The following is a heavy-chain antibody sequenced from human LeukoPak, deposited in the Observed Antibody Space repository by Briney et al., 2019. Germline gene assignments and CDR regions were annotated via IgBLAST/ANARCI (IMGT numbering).Heavy chain of an antibody. V-gene: IGHV1-2*02. Sequence: ASVKVSCKASGYTFTDYYMHWVRQAPGQGLEWMGWINLNSRGTNYAQKFQGRVTMTRDTSISTAYMELRSLRSDDTAVYYCARHLRTVAGTGLDYWGQGTLVTVSS. D-gene: IGHD6-19*01. CDR2: INLNSRGT. J-gene: IGHJ4*02. CDR3: ARHLRTVAGTGLDY. CDR1: GYTFTDYY.